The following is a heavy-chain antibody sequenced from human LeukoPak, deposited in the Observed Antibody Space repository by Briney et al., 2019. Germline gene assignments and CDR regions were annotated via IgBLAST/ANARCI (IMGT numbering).Heavy chain of an antibody. CDR2: IYFSGST. CDR1: GGSISSYY. D-gene: IGHD2-21*01. Sequence: PSETLSLTCTVSGGSISSYYWSWIRQPPGKGLEWIGYIYFSGSTNYNPSLKSRVTISVDTSRNQFFLKLISVTAADTAVYYCARVLFPREEYYYYGMDVWGQGTTVTVSS. CDR3: ARVLFPREEYYYYGMDV. J-gene: IGHJ6*02. V-gene: IGHV4-59*01.